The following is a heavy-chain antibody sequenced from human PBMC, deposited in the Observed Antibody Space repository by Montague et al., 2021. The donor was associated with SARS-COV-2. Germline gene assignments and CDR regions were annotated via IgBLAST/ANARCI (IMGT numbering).Heavy chain of an antibody. CDR1: GGSISSSSYF. Sequence: SETLSLTCTVSGGSISSSSYFWGWIRQPPGKGPEWIGSIYYSGTTYYXPSLRSRVTISVDTSKNQFSLRLSSVTAADTAVFYCAREDAGDYYFDVWGHGTLVTVSS. J-gene: IGHJ2*01. CDR3: AREDAGDYYFDV. V-gene: IGHV4-39*02. CDR2: IYYSGTT. D-gene: IGHD4/OR15-4a*01.